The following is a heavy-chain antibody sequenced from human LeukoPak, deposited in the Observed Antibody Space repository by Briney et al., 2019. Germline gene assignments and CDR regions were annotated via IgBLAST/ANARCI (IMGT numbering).Heavy chain of an antibody. V-gene: IGHV3-74*01. CDR3: ARGVHYYGSGSHSLVNWFDP. J-gene: IGHJ5*02. CDR1: GFTFSSDW. Sequence: GGSLRLSCAASGFTFSSDWMHWVRQAPGKGLVWVSRINSDGSTTNYADSVEGRFTISRDNAKNTLYLQMNSLRVEGTAVYYCARGVHYYGSGSHSLVNWFDPWGQGTLVTVSS. CDR2: INSDGSTT. D-gene: IGHD3-10*01.